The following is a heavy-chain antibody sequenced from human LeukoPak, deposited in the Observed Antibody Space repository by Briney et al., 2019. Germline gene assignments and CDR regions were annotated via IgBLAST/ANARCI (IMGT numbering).Heavy chain of an antibody. J-gene: IGHJ6*03. CDR1: GGSISSGSYY. CDR2: IYTSGGT. CDR3: AREFGDYSDLYYYYHYMDV. V-gene: IGHV4-61*02. Sequence: SETLSLTCTVSGGSISSGSYYWSWIRQPAGKGLEWIGRIYTSGGTNYNPSLKSRVTISVDTSKNQFSLKLTSVTAADTAVYYCAREFGDYSDLYYYYHYMDVWGKGTTVTISS. D-gene: IGHD4-17*01.